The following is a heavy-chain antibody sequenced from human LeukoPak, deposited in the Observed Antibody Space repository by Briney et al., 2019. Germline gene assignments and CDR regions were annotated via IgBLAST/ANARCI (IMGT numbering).Heavy chain of an antibody. D-gene: IGHD1-26*01. Sequence: QAGGSLRLSCAASGFTFSSYGMHWIRQAPGKGLEWVALIRYDGSNKYYADSVKGRFTISRDNSKNTLYLQMNSLRAEDTAVYYCAKSGSGSLAFDYWGQGTLVTVSS. CDR1: GFTFSSYG. CDR2: IRYDGSNK. J-gene: IGHJ4*02. CDR3: AKSGSGSLAFDY. V-gene: IGHV3-30*02.